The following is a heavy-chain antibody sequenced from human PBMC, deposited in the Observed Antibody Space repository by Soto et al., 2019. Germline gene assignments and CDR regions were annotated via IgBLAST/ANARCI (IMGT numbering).Heavy chain of an antibody. Sequence: QVQLVQSGAEVREPGASVKVSCKTSGYTFTNYAIHWVRHAPGQRLEWMGWINAANGDTRYSQKFQGRLTIDRDTPAIAAYMELISLKSEDKAVYYCARDTLRAGNSWYDHWGQGTPITVSS. CDR3: ARDTLRAGNSWYDH. J-gene: IGHJ5*02. CDR1: GYTFTNYA. D-gene: IGHD6-13*01. CDR2: INAANGDT. V-gene: IGHV1-3*01.